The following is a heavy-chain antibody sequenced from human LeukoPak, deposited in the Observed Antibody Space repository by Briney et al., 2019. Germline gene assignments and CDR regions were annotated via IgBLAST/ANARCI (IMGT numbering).Heavy chain of an antibody. J-gene: IGHJ3*02. CDR3: ARVYSSSWFDAFDI. CDR2: INPNSGGT. V-gene: IGHV1-2*02. Sequence: ASVKVSCKASGYTFTSYAMNWVRQAPGQGLEWMGWINPNSGGTNYAQKFQGRVTMTRDTSISTAYMELSRLRSDDTAVYYCARVYSSSWFDAFDIWGQGTMVTVSS. CDR1: GYTFTSYA. D-gene: IGHD6-13*01.